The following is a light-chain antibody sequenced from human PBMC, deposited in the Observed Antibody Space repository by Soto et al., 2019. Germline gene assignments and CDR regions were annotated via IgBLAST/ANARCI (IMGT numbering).Light chain of an antibody. J-gene: IGKJ1*01. CDR2: AAS. Sequence: IQITQSPSSFSPSTGERVPITCRASQGISSYLAWYQQKPGKAPKLLIYAASTLQSGVPSRFSGSGSGTDFTLTISCLQSEDFATYYCQQYYSYPITFGQGTKVDIK. CDR3: QQYYSYPIT. CDR1: QGISSY. V-gene: IGKV1-8*01.